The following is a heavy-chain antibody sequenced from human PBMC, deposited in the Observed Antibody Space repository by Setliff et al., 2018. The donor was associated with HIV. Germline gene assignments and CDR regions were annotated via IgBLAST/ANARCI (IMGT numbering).Heavy chain of an antibody. Sequence: ASVKVSCKASGYTFTSYGISWVRQAPGQGLEWMGWITSYNGNTNYAKKFKGRVTMTTDTSTSIAYMELKSLRSEDTAVYYCARDRGVYCISSSCYSPVDAFDIWGQGTMVTVS. CDR1: GYTFTSYG. CDR2: ITSYNGNT. D-gene: IGHD2-2*01. J-gene: IGHJ3*02. V-gene: IGHV1-18*01. CDR3: ARDRGVYCISSSCYSPVDAFDI.